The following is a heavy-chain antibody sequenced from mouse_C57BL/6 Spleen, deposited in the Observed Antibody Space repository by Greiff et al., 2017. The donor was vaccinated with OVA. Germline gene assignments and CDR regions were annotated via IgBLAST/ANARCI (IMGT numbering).Heavy chain of an antibody. Sequence: DVKLVESGGGLVKPGGSLKLSCAASGFTFSSYAMSWVRQTPEKRLEWVATISDGGSYTYYPDNVKGRFTISRDNAKNNLYLQMSHLKSEDTAMYYCARGYYGSSGGFAYWGQGTLVTVSA. J-gene: IGHJ3*01. CDR1: GFTFSSYA. D-gene: IGHD1-1*01. CDR2: ISDGGSYT. CDR3: ARGYYGSSGGFAY. V-gene: IGHV5-4*03.